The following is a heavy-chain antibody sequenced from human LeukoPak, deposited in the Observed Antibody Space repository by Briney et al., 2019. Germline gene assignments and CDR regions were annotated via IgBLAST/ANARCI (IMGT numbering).Heavy chain of an antibody. CDR1: NGSFSGYH. V-gene: IGHV4-34*01. CDR2: VNHGGDT. CDR3: ARAAWNGGGGFDP. Sequence: PSETLSLTCAVYNGSFSGYHWSWIRQSPERGLEWIGEVNHGGDTNCNPSLRSRVATSLDTSKNHFSLKLRSVTAADTVVYNCARAAWNGGGGFDPWGQGTLVTVSS. J-gene: IGHJ5*02. D-gene: IGHD3-16*01.